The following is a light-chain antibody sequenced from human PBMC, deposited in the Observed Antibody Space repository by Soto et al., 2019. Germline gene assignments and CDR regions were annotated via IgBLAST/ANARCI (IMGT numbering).Light chain of an antibody. Sequence: QSALTQPASVSGSPGQSITLSCTGTSSDVGGYNYVSWYQQHPGKAPKLMIYEVSNRPSGVSNRFSGSKSGNTASLTISGLQAEDEADYYCSSYTTSSTPVFGGGTNLTV. CDR1: SSDVGGYNY. CDR2: EVS. J-gene: IGLJ2*01. V-gene: IGLV2-14*01. CDR3: SSYTTSSTPV.